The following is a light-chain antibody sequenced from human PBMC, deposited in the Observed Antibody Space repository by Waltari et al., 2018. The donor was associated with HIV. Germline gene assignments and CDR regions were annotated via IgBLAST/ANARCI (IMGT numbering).Light chain of an antibody. CDR1: TGTVTSDHH. CDR3: LLSYGSVRL. J-gene: IGLJ2*01. V-gene: IGLV7-46*01. CDR2: DAT. Sequence: QTVVTQEPSLTVSPGVTVTLTCGSTTGTVTSDHHHSWFQQKPGQAPRTRVSDATDKPSWTPARFLPAGLGGKAALTRTAAQPDDEAEYYCLLSYGSVRLFGGGTRLTV.